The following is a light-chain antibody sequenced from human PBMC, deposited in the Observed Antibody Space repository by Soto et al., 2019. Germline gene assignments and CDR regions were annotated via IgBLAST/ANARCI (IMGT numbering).Light chain of an antibody. CDR1: QSVSSNY. V-gene: IGKV3-20*01. J-gene: IGKJ1*01. CDR3: QQYSSSRT. CDR2: GAS. Sequence: ETVVTQSPATLSVSPGERATLSCRASQSVSSNYLAWYQQKPGQAPRLLIYGASSRATGIPDRFSGSGSGTFFTLTISRLEPEDFAVYYCQQYSSSRTFGQGTKVDIK.